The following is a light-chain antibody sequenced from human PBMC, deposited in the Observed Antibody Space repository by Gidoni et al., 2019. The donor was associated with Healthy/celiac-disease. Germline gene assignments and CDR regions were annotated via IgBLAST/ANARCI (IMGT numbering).Light chain of an antibody. Sequence: EMVLTQSPGTLSLSPGARATISCRASQSVSSSYLAWYQQKPGQTPRLLIYGASSRGTGVPDGFCGGGSVAKFTLTISRLEPSDFAVYYCQQYGSSPPITFGQGTRLEIK. CDR2: GAS. CDR3: QQYGSSPPIT. V-gene: IGKV3-20*01. CDR1: QSVSSSY. J-gene: IGKJ5*01.